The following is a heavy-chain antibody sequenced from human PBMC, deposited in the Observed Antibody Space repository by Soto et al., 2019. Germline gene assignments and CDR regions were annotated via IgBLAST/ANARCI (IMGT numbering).Heavy chain of an antibody. CDR3: ARDPSIVLVPAATYYYYYYGMDV. CDR1: GFTFSSYW. J-gene: IGHJ6*02. Sequence: LRLSCAASGFTFSSYWMSWVRQAPGKGLEWVANIKQDGSEKYYVDSVKGRFTISRDNAKNSLYLQMNSLRAEDTAVYYCARDPSIVLVPAATYYYYYYGMDVWGQGTTVTVSS. D-gene: IGHD2-2*01. CDR2: IKQDGSEK. V-gene: IGHV3-7*01.